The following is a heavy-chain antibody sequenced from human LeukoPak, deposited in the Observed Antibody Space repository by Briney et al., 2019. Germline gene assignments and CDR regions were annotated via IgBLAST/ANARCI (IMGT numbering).Heavy chain of an antibody. V-gene: IGHV3-23*01. J-gene: IGHJ4*02. CDR1: GFTFSSYA. CDR2: ISGSGGYT. Sequence: GGSLRLSCAASGFTFSSYAMSWVRQAPGKGLEWVSAISGSGGYTYYADSVKGRFTIPRDNSKNTLYLQMSSLRAEDTAVYYCAKDRGGYSGYDFDYWGQGTLVTVSS. D-gene: IGHD5-12*01. CDR3: AKDRGGYSGYDFDY.